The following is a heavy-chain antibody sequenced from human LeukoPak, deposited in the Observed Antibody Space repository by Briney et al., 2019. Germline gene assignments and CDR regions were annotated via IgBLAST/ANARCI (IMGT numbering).Heavy chain of an antibody. J-gene: IGHJ5*02. CDR3: ATGTLTMGGDNWFDP. D-gene: IGHD3-10*01. Sequence: ASVRVSCKASGYIFTNYAVSWVRQAPGQGLEWMGWISAYNGSTNNAQKFQGRVTMTTDTSTSTAYMELRSLRSDDTAVYYCATGTLTMGGDNWFDPWGQGTLVTVSS. V-gene: IGHV1-18*01. CDR1: GYIFTNYA. CDR2: ISAYNGST.